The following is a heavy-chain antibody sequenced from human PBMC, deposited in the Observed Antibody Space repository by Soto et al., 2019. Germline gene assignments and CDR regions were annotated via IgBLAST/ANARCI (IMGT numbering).Heavy chain of an antibody. V-gene: IGHV2-5*02. J-gene: IGHJ4*02. CDR2: IYWDDSK. CDR3: AHAYGGRSLY. Sequence: QITLKESGPTLVKPTQTLTLTCTFSGFSLTTDRVGVGWIRQPPGEALEWLAVIYWDDSKTYRPSLESRLTITKDTSNNQVALTMTNVDSLDTATYYCAHAYGGRSLYWGQGPLVTVPS. CDR1: GFSLTTDRVG. D-gene: IGHD1-26*01.